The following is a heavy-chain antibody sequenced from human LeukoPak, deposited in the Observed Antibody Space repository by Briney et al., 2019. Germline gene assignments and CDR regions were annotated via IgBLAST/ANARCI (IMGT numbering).Heavy chain of an antibody. D-gene: IGHD4-23*01. V-gene: IGHV3-23*01. CDR3: AKKNSGLHPFDF. J-gene: IGHJ4*02. CDR1: GFSFSSSP. CDR2: ISSSGGDT. Sequence: GGSLRLSCAASGFSFSSSPMSWVRQAPGKGLEWVSGISSSGGDTPYAGSVKGRFTISRDNSKNTLYLQMNSLRVEDTAVYYCAKKNSGLHPFDFWGQGTLVTVSS.